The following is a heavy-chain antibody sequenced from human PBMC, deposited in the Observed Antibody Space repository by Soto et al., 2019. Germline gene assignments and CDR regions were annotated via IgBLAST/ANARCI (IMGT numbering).Heavy chain of an antibody. CDR1: GFTFSSYA. CDR3: ATGRGVNFYYGMDV. V-gene: IGHV3-23*01. Sequence: EVQLLESGGGLVQPGGSLRLSCAASGFTFSSYAMSWVRQAPGKGLEWVSAISGSGGSTYYADSVKGRFTISRGNSKNTLYLQMNSLRAEDTAVYYCATGRGVNFYYGMDVWGQGTTVTVSS. D-gene: IGHD3-10*01. CDR2: ISGSGGST. J-gene: IGHJ6*02.